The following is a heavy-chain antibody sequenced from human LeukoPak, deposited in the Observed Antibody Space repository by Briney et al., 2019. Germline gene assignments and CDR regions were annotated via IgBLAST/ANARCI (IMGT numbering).Heavy chain of an antibody. CDR2: ISGSGGST. V-gene: IGHV3-23*01. J-gene: IGHJ3*01. Sequence: GGSLRLSCAASGFTFSSYAMSWVRQARGKGLEWVSAISGSGGSTYYADSVKGRFTIPRDNSKNTLYLQMNSLRADDTAVYYCAKRYISRRGAFDVWGQGTMVTVSS. D-gene: IGHD6-13*01. CDR3: AKRYISRRGAFDV. CDR1: GFTFSSYA.